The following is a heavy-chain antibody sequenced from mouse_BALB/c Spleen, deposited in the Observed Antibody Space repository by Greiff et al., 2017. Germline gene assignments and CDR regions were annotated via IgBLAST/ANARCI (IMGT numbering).Heavy chain of an antibody. CDR1: GFTFSSYA. J-gene: IGHJ3*01. V-gene: IGHV5-9-3*01. Sequence: EVHLVESGGGLVKPGGSLKLSCAASGFTFSSYAMSWVRQTPEKRLEWVATISSGGSYTYYPDSVKGRFTISRDNAKNTLYLQMSSLRSEDTAMYYCARQEEFAYWGQGTLVTVSA. CDR2: ISSGGSYT. CDR3: ARQEEFAY.